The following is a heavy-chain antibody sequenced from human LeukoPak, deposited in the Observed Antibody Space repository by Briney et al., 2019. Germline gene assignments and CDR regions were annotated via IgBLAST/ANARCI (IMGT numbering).Heavy chain of an antibody. CDR1: GGSISSYY. D-gene: IGHD3-22*01. V-gene: IGHV4-59*08. CDR3: ARLSYPNSSGYPDY. CDR2: IYYSGST. J-gene: IGHJ4*02. Sequence: SETLSLTCTVSGGSISSYYWSWIRQPPGKGLEWIGYIYYSGSTNYNPSLKSRVTISVDTSKNQFSLKLSSVTAADTAAYYCARLSYPNSSGYPDYWGQGTLVTVSS.